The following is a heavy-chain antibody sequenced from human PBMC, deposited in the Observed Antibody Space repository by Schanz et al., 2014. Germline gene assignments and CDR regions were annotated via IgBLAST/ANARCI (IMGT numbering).Heavy chain of an antibody. CDR2: INSVGSNT. D-gene: IGHD5-12*01. J-gene: IGHJ4*02. CDR3: ARKVVATIGGYYDN. V-gene: IGHV3-74*01. Sequence: EVQLVQSGGGLVQPGGSLRLSCAASGFTFSSHWMHWVRQDPGKGLVWVARINSVGSNTDYADSVTGRFTISRDNAENTLFLQMNSLRAEDTAVDYCARKVVATIGGYYDNWGQGTLVIVSS. CDR1: GFTFSSHW.